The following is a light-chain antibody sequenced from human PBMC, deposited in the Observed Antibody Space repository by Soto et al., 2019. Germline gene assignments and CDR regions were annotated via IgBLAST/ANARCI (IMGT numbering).Light chain of an antibody. CDR1: SSNIGSTT. J-gene: IGLJ2*01. CDR2: SNN. V-gene: IGLV1-44*01. CDR3: AAWYDSLNGQGV. Sequence: QSVLTQPPSASGTPGQRVTISCSGSSSNIGSTTVNWYQQLPGTAPKLLLYSNNQRPSGVPDRFSGSKSGTSASLAISGLQSEDEDDYYCAAWYDSLNGQGVFGGGTKLTVL.